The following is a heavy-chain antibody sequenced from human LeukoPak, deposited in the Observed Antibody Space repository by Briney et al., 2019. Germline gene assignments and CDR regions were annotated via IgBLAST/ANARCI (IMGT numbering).Heavy chain of an antibody. Sequence: ASVKVSCKASGYTFTGHYIHWVRQAPGQGLEWLGRINPQSGGTNYAQSFQGRVTVTKDTSINTAYMEPTRLTSDDTAIYYCARGYSGYDRKFDPWGQGTLVTVSS. D-gene: IGHD5-12*01. CDR3: ARGYSGYDRKFDP. J-gene: IGHJ5*02. CDR2: INPQSGGT. CDR1: GYTFTGHY. V-gene: IGHV1-2*06.